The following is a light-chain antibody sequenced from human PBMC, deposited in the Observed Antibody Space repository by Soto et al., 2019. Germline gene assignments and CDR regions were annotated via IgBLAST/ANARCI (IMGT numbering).Light chain of an antibody. J-gene: IGLJ2*01. CDR1: SSDVGSYNL. CDR2: EDN. V-gene: IGLV2-23*01. Sequence: QSVLTQPASVSGSPGQSITISCTGTSSDVGSYNLVSWYQQHPGKAPKLMIYEDNKRPSGVSNRFSGSKSGNTASLTISGLQAEDEAKYYFCLNAPNSNVVFGGGDQAHRP. CDR3: CLNAPNSNVV.